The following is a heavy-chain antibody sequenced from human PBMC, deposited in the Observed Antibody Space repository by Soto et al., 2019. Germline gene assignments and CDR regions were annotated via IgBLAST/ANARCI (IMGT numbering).Heavy chain of an antibody. J-gene: IGHJ4*02. CDR2: INHSGST. Sequence: SVTLSLTCAVDGGSFSGYYWSWIRQPPGKGLEWIGEINHSGSTNYNPSLKSRVTISVDTSKNQFSLKLSSVTAADTAVYYCASTQIQQLPSKNYFDYWGQGTLVTVSS. V-gene: IGHV4-34*01. CDR1: GGSFSGYY. D-gene: IGHD6-13*01. CDR3: ASTQIQQLPSKNYFDY.